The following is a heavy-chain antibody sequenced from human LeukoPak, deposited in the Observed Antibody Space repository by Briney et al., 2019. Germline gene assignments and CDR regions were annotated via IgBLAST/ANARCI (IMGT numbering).Heavy chain of an antibody. V-gene: IGHV3-23*01. Sequence: GGSLRLSCAASGFTFSSYAMSWVRQAPGKGLEWVSAISGSGGSTYYADSVKGRFTISRDNSKNTLYLQMNSPRAEDTAVYYCAKDRPRRRPASPSVEINDYWGQGTLVTVSS. CDR3: AKDRPRRRPASPSVEINDY. CDR2: ISGSGGST. CDR1: GFTFSSYA. J-gene: IGHJ4*02.